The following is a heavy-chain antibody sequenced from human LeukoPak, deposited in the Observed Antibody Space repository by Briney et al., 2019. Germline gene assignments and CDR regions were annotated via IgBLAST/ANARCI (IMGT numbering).Heavy chain of an antibody. CDR2: IKSKTDGGTT. V-gene: IGHV3-15*01. CDR1: GFTFNNAW. J-gene: IGHJ4*02. Sequence: GGSLRLSCAASGFTFNNAWMSWVRQAPGKGLEWVGRIKSKTDGGTTDYAAPVKGRFTISRDDSNNTLYLQMYSLKTEDTAVYYCTAESSYEGLFDYWGQGTLVTVSS. D-gene: IGHD5-12*01. CDR3: TAESSYEGLFDY.